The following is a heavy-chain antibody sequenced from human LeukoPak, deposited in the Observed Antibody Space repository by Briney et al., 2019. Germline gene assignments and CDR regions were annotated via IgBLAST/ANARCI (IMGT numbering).Heavy chain of an antibody. CDR3: ARARYSSSWYIFDY. CDR2: IWYDGSNK. J-gene: IGHJ4*02. Sequence: GGSLRLSCAASGFTFSSYGMHWVRQAPGKGLEWVAVIWYDGSNKYYAGSVKGRFTISRDNSKNTLYLQMSSLRAEDTAVYYCARARYSSSWYIFDYWGQGTLVTVSS. D-gene: IGHD6-13*01. V-gene: IGHV3-33*01. CDR1: GFTFSSYG.